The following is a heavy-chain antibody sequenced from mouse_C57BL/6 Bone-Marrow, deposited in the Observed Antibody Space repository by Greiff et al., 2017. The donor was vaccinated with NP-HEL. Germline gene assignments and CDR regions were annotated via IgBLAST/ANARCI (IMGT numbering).Heavy chain of an antibody. CDR3: AREGQVYAMDY. Sequence: QVQLKQPGAELVMPGASVKLSCKASGYTFTSYWMHWVKQRPGQGLEWIGEIDPSDSYTNYNQKFKGKSTLTVDKSSSTAYMQLSSLTSEDSAVYYCAREGQVYAMDYWGQGTSVTVSS. CDR2: IDPSDSYT. J-gene: IGHJ4*01. D-gene: IGHD3-2*02. V-gene: IGHV1-69*01. CDR1: GYTFTSYW.